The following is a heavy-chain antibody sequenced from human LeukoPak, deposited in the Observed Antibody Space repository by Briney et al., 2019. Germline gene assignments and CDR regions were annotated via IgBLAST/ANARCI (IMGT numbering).Heavy chain of an antibody. V-gene: IGHV5-51*01. J-gene: IGHJ1*01. CDR2: IDPGDTDT. CDR3: ARPPYYYDSSGYYGYFQH. Sequence: GESLKISCQSSGYSFTRNWIGWVRQMPGKGLEWMAIIDPGDTDTTKYSPSFEGHVTISVDTSISTAYLQWSSLKASDTAMYYCARPPYYYDSSGYYGYFQHWGQGTLVTVSS. CDR1: GYSFTRNW. D-gene: IGHD3-22*01.